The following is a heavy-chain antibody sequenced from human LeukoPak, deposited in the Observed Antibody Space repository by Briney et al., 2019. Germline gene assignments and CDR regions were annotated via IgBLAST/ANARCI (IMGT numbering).Heavy chain of an antibody. CDR1: GFTFSRHW. V-gene: IGHV3-7*03. CDR2: IKQDGSEK. Sequence: GGSLRLSCAASGFTFSRHWMSWVRQAPGKGREWVAHIKQDGSEKHYVDSVKGRFTISRDNAKNSLYLQMDSLRAEDTAIYYCARDANAGYSVNWFDPWGQGTLVTVSS. J-gene: IGHJ5*01. D-gene: IGHD5/OR15-5a*01. CDR3: ARDANAGYSVNWFDP.